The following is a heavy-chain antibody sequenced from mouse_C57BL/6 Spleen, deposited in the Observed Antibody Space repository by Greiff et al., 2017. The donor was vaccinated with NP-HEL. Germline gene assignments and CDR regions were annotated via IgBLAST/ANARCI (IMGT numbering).Heavy chain of an antibody. CDR3: ARGRTGTGYFDV. J-gene: IGHJ1*03. Sequence: QVQLKESGPELVKPGASVKISCKASGYAFSSSWMNWVKQRPGKGLEWIGRIYPGDGDTNYTGNFKGQATLTADKSSSTAYMQLSSQTSEDTAVYFCARGRTGTGYFDVWGTGTTVTVSS. CDR1: GYAFSSSW. CDR2: IYPGDGDT. V-gene: IGHV1-82*01. D-gene: IGHD4-1*01.